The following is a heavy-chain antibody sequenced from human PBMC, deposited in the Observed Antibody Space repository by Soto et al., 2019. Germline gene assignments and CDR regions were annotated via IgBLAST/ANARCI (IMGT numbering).Heavy chain of an antibody. CDR3: ARDTYYYGSGSYGDDAFDI. CDR2: IYYSGST. D-gene: IGHD3-10*01. CDR1: GGSISRYY. J-gene: IGHJ3*02. V-gene: IGHV4-59*01. Sequence: SETLSLTCTVSGGSISRYYWSWVGQPPGKGLEWIGYIYYSGSTNYNPSLKSRVTISVDTSKNQFSLKLSSVTAADTAVYYCARDTYYYGSGSYGDDAFDIWGQGTMVTVSS.